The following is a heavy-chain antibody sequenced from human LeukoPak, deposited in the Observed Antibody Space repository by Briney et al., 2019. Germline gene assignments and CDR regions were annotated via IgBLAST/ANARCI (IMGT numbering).Heavy chain of an antibody. CDR1: GFTFSSYA. D-gene: IGHD3-10*01. CDR3: ARDPDNYYGSGSYYHEDWFDP. J-gene: IGHJ5*02. V-gene: IGHV3-30*04. CDR2: ISYDGSNK. Sequence: GGSLRLSCAASGFTFSSYAMHWVRQAPGKGLEWVAVISYDGSNKYYADSVKGRFTISRDNSKNTLYLQMNSLRAEDTAVYYCARDPDNYYGSGSYYHEDWFDPWGQGTLVTVSS.